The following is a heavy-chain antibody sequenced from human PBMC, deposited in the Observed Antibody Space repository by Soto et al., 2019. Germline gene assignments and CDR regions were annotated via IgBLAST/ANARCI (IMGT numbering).Heavy chain of an antibody. J-gene: IGHJ5*02. CDR1: GGSVSGSY. V-gene: IGHV4-59*08. CDR2: IHYTGST. D-gene: IGHD3-3*01. CDR3: ARQVDFDFWCGYHIRGWFDP. Sequence: QVQLQESGPRLVKPSETLSLTCTVSGGSVSGSYWSWIRQSPGKGLEWIGYIHYTGSTVYNPSLQSRVTISVDTTKNQFSLKLSSVTAADTAVYFCARQVDFDFWCGYHIRGWFDPWGQGTPVTVSS.